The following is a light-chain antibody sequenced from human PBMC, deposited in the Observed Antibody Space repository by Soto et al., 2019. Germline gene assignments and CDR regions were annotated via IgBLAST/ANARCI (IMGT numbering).Light chain of an antibody. CDR1: HSLSSSY. J-gene: IGKJ1*01. CDR2: GAS. V-gene: IGKV3-20*01. CDR3: RQYGSSSRT. Sequence: LSSRGSHSLSSSYLAWYQHKPGQAPRLLIYGASTRATGIPDRFSGGGSGTDFTLSISRLEPEDFAVYYCRQYGSSSRTFGQGTKVDIK.